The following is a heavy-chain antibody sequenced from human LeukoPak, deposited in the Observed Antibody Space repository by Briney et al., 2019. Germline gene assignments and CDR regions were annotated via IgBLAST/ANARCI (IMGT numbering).Heavy chain of an antibody. D-gene: IGHD3-16*01. J-gene: IGHJ6*02. V-gene: IGHV3-30*18. CDR3: AKGRGAYYYYAMDA. Sequence: PGGSLRLSCAASGFIFSKCGMHWVRQAPGKGLEWVAVISYDGSNKNYADSVKGRFTISRDNSENTLYLQMNSLRVEDTAVYYCAKGRGAYYYYAMDAWGQGTTVTVSS. CDR1: GFIFSKCG. CDR2: ISYDGSNK.